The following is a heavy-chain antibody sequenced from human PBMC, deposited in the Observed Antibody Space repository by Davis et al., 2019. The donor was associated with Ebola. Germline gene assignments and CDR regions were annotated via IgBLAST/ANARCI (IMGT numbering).Heavy chain of an antibody. V-gene: IGHV1-69*02. CDR2: IVPVLNVA. Sequence: AASVKVSCKAPGGTLSNYTIHWVRHAPGQGLEWMGRIVPVLNVANYAQNFQGRVTLTADKSTSTAYLELNNLRSEDTAVYYCARVPHGMDVWGQGTTVTVSS. CDR1: GGTLSNYT. D-gene: IGHD4/OR15-4a*01. CDR3: ARVPHGMDV. J-gene: IGHJ6*02.